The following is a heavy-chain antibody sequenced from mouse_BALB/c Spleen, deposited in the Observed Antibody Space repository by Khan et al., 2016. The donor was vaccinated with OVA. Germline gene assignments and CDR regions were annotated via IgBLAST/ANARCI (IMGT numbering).Heavy chain of an antibody. CDR1: GCTFTSYT. CDR2: INPSNGYT. J-gene: IGHJ3*01. CDR3: VRDGAYHRNDGWFAY. V-gene: IGHV1-4*01. Sequence: QVQLKQSGAELARPGASVKMSCKASGCTFTSYTIHWIKKRPGQGLEWIGYINPSNGYTNYNQTFKDKATLTTDKSSTTAYLQLSSLTSDDSAVYNCVRDGAYHRNDGWFAYWGQGTLVTVSA. D-gene: IGHD2-14*01.